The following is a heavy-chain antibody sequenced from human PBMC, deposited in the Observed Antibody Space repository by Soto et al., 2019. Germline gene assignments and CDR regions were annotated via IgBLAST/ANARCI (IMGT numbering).Heavy chain of an antibody. CDR3: AGRTPLGYFDY. J-gene: IGHJ4*02. Sequence: QLQLQESGPELVNPSETLSLTCTVSGGSISTRDNFWAWVRQSPGKGLEWIGSVYYSGTTYYTPSLKNRVTISVDTSTNQFALKLTSLTAADTSVYVWAGRTPLGYFDYWGQGTLVTVSS. CDR1: GGSISTRDNF. V-gene: IGHV4-39*01. CDR2: VYYSGTT. D-gene: IGHD1-1*01.